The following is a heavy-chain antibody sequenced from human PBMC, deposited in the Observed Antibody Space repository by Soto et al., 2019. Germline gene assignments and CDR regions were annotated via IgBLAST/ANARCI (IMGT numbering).Heavy chain of an antibody. CDR1: GGSISGYY. V-gene: IGHV4-59*01. D-gene: IGHD2-2*01. CDR2: MYYTGST. Sequence: SEALSLTCTVSGGSISGYYWSWIRQPPGKGLEWLGYMYYTGSTNYNPSLKSRLSISVDTSKNQFSLHLTSVTAADTAVYYCARDVVYRSGTRCYEGHFGYWGQEPLVT. J-gene: IGHJ4*02. CDR3: ARDVVYRSGTRCYEGHFGY.